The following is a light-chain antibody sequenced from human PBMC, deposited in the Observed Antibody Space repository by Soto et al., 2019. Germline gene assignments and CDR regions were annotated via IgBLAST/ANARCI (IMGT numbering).Light chain of an antibody. CDR2: AVS. Sequence: EIVWTQSPATLSLSTGERATLSCRASQSVSNSHLAWYQRKRGQSPRLLIYAVSSRDTGISARFSGSGSGTNFPLTIRRLEPADFAVIYGQQYDRSPLFGGGTKVE. CDR1: QSVSNSH. CDR3: QQYDRSPL. V-gene: IGKV3-20*01. J-gene: IGKJ4*01.